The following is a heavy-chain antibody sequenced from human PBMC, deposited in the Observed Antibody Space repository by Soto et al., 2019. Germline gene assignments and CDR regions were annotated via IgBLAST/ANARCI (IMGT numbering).Heavy chain of an antibody. J-gene: IGHJ6*02. V-gene: IGHV1-18*01. CDR2: ISAYNGNT. D-gene: IGHD3-3*01. CDR3: ARVERCDFWSGPRPYYYGMNV. CDR1: GYTFTSYG. Sequence: VASVKVSCKASGYTFTSYGISWVRQAPGQGLEWMGWISAYNGNTNYAQKPQGRVTMTTDTSTSTAYMELRSLRSDDTAVYYCARVERCDFWSGPRPYYYGMNVWGQGTTVTVSS.